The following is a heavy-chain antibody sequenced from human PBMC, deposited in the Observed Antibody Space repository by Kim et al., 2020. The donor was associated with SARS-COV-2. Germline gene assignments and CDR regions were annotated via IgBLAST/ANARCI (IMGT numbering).Heavy chain of an antibody. D-gene: IGHD3-3*01. V-gene: IGHV1-3*01. Sequence: SQKCQGRVTITRDTSASTAYMELSSLRSEDTAVYYCARGGRVLEWLFFDPWGQGTLVTVSS. J-gene: IGHJ5*02. CDR3: ARGGRVLEWLFFDP.